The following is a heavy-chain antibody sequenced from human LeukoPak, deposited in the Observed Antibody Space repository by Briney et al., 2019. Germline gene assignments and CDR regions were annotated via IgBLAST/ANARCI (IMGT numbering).Heavy chain of an antibody. J-gene: IGHJ5*02. CDR1: GFTFSAYW. Sequence: GGSLRVSCAASGFTFSAYWMSWVRQAPGKGLEWVANIRNDANEKNYMDSVTGRFTISRDNAKNTLYLHMNSLRVDDTAVYYCTRDFPTSMRSWGRGTLVTV. CDR2: IRNDANEK. CDR3: TRDFPTSMRS. V-gene: IGHV3-7*01. D-gene: IGHD2/OR15-2a*01.